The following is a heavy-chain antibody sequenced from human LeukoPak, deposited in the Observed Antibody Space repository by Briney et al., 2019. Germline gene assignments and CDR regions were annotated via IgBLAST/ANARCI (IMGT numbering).Heavy chain of an antibody. CDR3: ARAGDYSGYADY. Sequence: PSETLSLTCAVYGGSFSGYYWSWIRQPPGKGLEWIGEINHSGSTKYNPSLKSRVTTSVDTSKNQFSLKLSSVTAADTAVYYCARAGDYSGYADYWGQGTLVTVSS. V-gene: IGHV4-34*01. J-gene: IGHJ4*02. CDR1: GGSFSGYY. CDR2: INHSGST. D-gene: IGHD5-12*01.